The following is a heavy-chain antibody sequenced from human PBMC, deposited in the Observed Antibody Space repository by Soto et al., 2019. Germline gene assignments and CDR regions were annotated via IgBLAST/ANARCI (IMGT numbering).Heavy chain of an antibody. CDR2: IYYSGST. D-gene: IGHD2-2*01. J-gene: IGHJ6*03. Sequence: QVQLQESGPGLAKPSQTLSLTCTVSGGSISSGDNYWSWIRQHPGQVLEWIAVIYYSGSTYYNPSLKRGGTISVDTSKNQFSLKLSSVTAADTAVYYCARAPQLLFYYYYYMDVWGKGTTVTVSS. V-gene: IGHV4-31*03. CDR1: GGSISSGDNY. CDR3: ARAPQLLFYYYYYMDV.